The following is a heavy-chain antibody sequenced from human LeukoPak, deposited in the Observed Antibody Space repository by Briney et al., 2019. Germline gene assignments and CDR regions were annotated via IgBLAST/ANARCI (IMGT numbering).Heavy chain of an antibody. V-gene: IGHV4-34*01. J-gene: IGHJ5*02. CDR3: VRVVVPAAGFDP. Sequence: SETLSLTCAVYGGSFSGYNWSWIRQPPGKGLEWIGEINHSGSTNYNPSLTSRVTISVDTSKNQFSLKLSSVTAADTAVYYCVRVVVPAAGFDPWGQGTLVTVSS. D-gene: IGHD2-2*01. CDR1: GGSFSGYN. CDR2: INHSGST.